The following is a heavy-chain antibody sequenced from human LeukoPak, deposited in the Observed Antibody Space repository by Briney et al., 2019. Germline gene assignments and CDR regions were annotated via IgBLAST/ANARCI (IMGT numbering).Heavy chain of an antibody. Sequence: SETLSLTCTVSGCSISSSSYYWGWIRQPPGKGLEWIGSIYYSGSTYYNPSLKSRVTISVDTSKRQFSLKLSSVTAADTAVYYCERYAAAAGTDYFDYWGYGTLVTVS. CDR3: ERYAAAAGTDYFDY. CDR2: IYYSGST. J-gene: IGHJ4*01. D-gene: IGHD6-13*01. V-gene: IGHV4-39*07. CDR1: GCSISSSSYY.